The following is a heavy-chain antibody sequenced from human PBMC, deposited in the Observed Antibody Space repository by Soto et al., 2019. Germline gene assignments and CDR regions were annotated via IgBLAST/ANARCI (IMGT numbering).Heavy chain of an antibody. D-gene: IGHD3-22*01. J-gene: IGHJ6*02. V-gene: IGHV1-8*01. Sequence: GASVKVSRKASGYTFTSYDINWVRQATGQGLEWMGWMNPNSGNTGYAQKFQGRVTMTRNTSISTAYMELSSLRSEDTAVYYCAREEYYYDSSGYYYYYGMDVWGQGTTVTVSS. CDR1: GYTFTSYD. CDR2: MNPNSGNT. CDR3: AREEYYYDSSGYYYYYGMDV.